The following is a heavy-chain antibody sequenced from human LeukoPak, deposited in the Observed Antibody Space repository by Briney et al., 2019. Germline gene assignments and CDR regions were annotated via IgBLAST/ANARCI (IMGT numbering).Heavy chain of an antibody. D-gene: IGHD2-15*01. CDR1: DGSIKTNYW. Sequence: SETLSLTCTVSDGSIKTNYWWTWVRQPPGKGLEWIGETWHSGSSTNYDPSLKSRVTISVDKPKSQFSLKLTSVTAADTAIYYCARGNEYTWWQWSQGTLVTVSS. V-gene: IGHV4-4*02. J-gene: IGHJ4*02. CDR2: TWHSGSST. CDR3: ARGNEYTWWQ.